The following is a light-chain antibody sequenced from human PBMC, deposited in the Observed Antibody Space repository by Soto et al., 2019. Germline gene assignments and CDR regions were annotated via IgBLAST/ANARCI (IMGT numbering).Light chain of an antibody. CDR3: QQSFSPLLS. Sequence: DIQLTQSPSSLSASVGDRVTITCRASQTISTYLTWFQQKPGNAPKVLIYDASTLQSGVPSRFSGSGSGAEFTLTITGLQPEDCATYYWQQSFSPLLSFGGGTKVDIK. CDR2: DAS. CDR1: QTISTY. J-gene: IGKJ4*01. V-gene: IGKV1-39*01.